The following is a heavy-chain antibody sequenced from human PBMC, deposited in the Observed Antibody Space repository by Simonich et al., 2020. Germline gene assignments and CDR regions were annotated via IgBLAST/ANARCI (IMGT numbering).Heavy chain of an antibody. J-gene: IGHJ4*02. CDR2: ISSSSSYI. V-gene: IGHV3-21*01. CDR1: GFTFSSYS. Sequence: EVQLVESGGGLVKPGGSLRLSCAASGFTFSSYSMNWVRQAPGKGLGWASSISSSSSYIYYADPVKGRFTISRDNAKNSLYLQMNSLRAEDTAVYYCARDAAGDYWGQGTLVTVSS. D-gene: IGHD6-13*01. CDR3: ARDAAGDY.